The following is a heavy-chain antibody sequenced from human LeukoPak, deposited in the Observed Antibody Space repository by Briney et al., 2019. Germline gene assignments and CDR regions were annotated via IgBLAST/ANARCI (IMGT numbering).Heavy chain of an antibody. V-gene: IGHV4-59*01. CDR2: IYYSGST. D-gene: IGHD6-13*01. CDR3: ARDTYSSSWSRYNWFDP. J-gene: IGHJ5*02. CDR1: GGSISSYY. Sequence: SETLSLTCTVSGGSISSYYWSWIRQPPGKGLEWIGYIYYSGSTNYNPPLKSRVTISVDTPKNQFSLKLSSVTAADTAVYYCARDTYSSSWSRYNWFDPWGQGTLVTVSS.